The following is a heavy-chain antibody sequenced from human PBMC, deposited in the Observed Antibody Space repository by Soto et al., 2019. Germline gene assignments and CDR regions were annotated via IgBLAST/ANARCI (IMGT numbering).Heavy chain of an antibody. D-gene: IGHD6-19*01. CDR1: GFTFSSYA. CDR3: ARTSGMLAGPVDY. J-gene: IGHJ4*02. CDR2: ISYDGSNK. V-gene: IGHV3-30-3*01. Sequence: GGSLRLSCAASGFTFSSYAMHWVRQAPGKGLEWVAVISYDGSNKYYAESVKGRFTISRDNSKNTLYLQMNSLRAEDTAVYYCARTSGMLAGPVDYWGQGTLVTVSS.